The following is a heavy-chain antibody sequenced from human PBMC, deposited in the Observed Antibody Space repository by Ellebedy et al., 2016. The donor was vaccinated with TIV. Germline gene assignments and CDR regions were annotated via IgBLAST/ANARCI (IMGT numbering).Heavy chain of an antibody. Sequence: SETLSLTCTVSGGSISSYYWSWIRQPPGKGLEWIGYIYYSGSTNYNPSLKSRVTISVDTSKNQFSLKLSPVTAADTAVYYCARASLLYYYDSSGYVFDYWGQGTLVTVSS. D-gene: IGHD3-22*01. V-gene: IGHV4-59*12. CDR1: GGSISSYY. J-gene: IGHJ4*02. CDR2: IYYSGST. CDR3: ARASLLYYYDSSGYVFDY.